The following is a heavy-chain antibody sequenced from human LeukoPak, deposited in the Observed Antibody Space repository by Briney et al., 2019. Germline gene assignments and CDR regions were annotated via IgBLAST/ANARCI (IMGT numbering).Heavy chain of an antibody. CDR1: GASVSGFY. CDR3: ARAGLFDSSGFSQIDN. D-gene: IGHD3-22*01. Sequence: PSETLSLTCAVSGASVSGFYWDWIRQSPGKGLERIGYIFKSGSINYNPSFKRRVTISVDTSKNQFSLKLKPMTAADTAVYFCARAGLFDSSGFSQIDNWGQGTLVTVSS. CDR2: IFKSGSI. J-gene: IGHJ4*02. V-gene: IGHV4-59*02.